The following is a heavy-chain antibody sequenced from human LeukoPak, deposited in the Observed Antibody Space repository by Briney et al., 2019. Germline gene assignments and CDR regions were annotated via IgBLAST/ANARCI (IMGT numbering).Heavy chain of an antibody. CDR1: GFTFSAYS. CDR2: ITSSRSYT. D-gene: IGHD5-18*01. Sequence: GGSLRLSCAASGFTFSAYSMNWVRQAPGKGLEWVSTITSSRSYTYYADSVKGRFTISRDNTKKSMYLQMNSLRADDTAVYYCARGTGSAMADYWGQGTLVTVSS. V-gene: IGHV3-21*01. CDR3: ARGTGSAMADY. J-gene: IGHJ4*02.